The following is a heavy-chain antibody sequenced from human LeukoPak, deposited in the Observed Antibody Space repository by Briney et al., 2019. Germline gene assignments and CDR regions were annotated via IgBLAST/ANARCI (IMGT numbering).Heavy chain of an antibody. V-gene: IGHV4-61*02. Sequence: SETLSLTCTVSGGSISSGSYYWSWIRQPAGKGLEWIGRIYTSGSTNYNPSLKSRATISVDTSKNQFSLKLSSVTAADTAVYYCAREPIRIAAAGYFDYWGQGTLVTVSS. CDR2: IYTSGST. J-gene: IGHJ4*02. CDR3: AREPIRIAAAGYFDY. D-gene: IGHD6-13*01. CDR1: GGSISSGSYY.